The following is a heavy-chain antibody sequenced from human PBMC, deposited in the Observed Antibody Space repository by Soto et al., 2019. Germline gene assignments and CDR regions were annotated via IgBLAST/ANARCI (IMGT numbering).Heavy chain of an antibody. Sequence: GGSLRLSCAASGFTFSSYSMNWVRQAPGKGLEWVSSISSSGSYIYYADSVKGRFTISRDNAKNSLYLQMNSLRAEDTAVYYCARAGHVRAFDIWGQGTMVTVSS. V-gene: IGHV3-21*01. CDR1: GFTFSSYS. J-gene: IGHJ3*02. CDR3: ARAGHVRAFDI. CDR2: ISSSGSYI.